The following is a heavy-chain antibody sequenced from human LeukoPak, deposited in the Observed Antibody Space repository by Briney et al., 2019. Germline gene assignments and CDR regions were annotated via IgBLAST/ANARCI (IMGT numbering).Heavy chain of an antibody. CDR2: IDWDDDK. J-gene: IGHJ2*01. D-gene: IGHD4-23*01. CDR3: ARTPPGGTTVVISHWYFDL. Sequence: KSGPALMNPTPTLTLTCTFSGFSLSTSGMCVSWIRQPPGKALEWLALIDWDDDKYYSTSLKTRLTISKDTSKNQVVLTMTNMDPVDTATYYCARTPPGGTTVVISHWYFDLWGRGTLVTVSS. CDR1: GFSLSTSGMC. V-gene: IGHV2-70*01.